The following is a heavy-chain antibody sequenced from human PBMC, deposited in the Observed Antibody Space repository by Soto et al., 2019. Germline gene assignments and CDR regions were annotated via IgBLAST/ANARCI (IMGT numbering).Heavy chain of an antibody. V-gene: IGHV4-59*01. D-gene: IGHD6-19*01. CDR3: ARDPPLLKYSSGWYGAFDI. CDR1: GGSISSDY. J-gene: IGHJ3*02. CDR2: IYYSGST. Sequence: PSETLSLTCTVSGGSISSDYWSWIRQPPGKGLEWIGYIYYSGSTNYNPSLKSRVTISVDTSKNQFSLKLSSVTAADTAVYYCARDPPLLKYSSGWYGAFDIWGQGTMVTVSS.